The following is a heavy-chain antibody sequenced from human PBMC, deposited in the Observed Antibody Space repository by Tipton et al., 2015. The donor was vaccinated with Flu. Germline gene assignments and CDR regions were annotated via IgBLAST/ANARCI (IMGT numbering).Heavy chain of an antibody. CDR2: MYYRGST. CDR1: GGSISSYY. Sequence: TLSLTCTVSGGSISSYYWSWIRQAPGKGLEWIGYMYYRGSTDYNPSLKSRVTMPVDTSKNQFSLKLSSVTAADTAVYYCARLAALNWFDPWGQGTLVTVSS. V-gene: IGHV4-59*01. J-gene: IGHJ5*02. CDR3: ARLAALNWFDP. D-gene: IGHD6-13*01.